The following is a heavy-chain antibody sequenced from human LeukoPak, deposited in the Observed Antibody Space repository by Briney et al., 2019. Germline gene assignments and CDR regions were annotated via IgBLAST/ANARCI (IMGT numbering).Heavy chain of an antibody. CDR2: IYYSGST. J-gene: IGHJ5*02. CDR3: ARDLLYCSSTSCHNNRFDP. Sequence: SETLSLTCTVSGGSISSGDYYWSWIRQPPGKGLEWIGYIYYSGSTYYNPSLKSRVTISVDTSKNQFSLKLSSVTAADTAVYYCARDLLYCSSTSCHNNRFDPWGQGTLVTVSS. D-gene: IGHD2-2*01. V-gene: IGHV4-30-4*08. CDR1: GGSISSGDYY.